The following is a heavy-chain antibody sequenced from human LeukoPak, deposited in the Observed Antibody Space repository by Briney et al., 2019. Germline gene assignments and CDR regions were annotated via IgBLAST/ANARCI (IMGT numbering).Heavy chain of an antibody. V-gene: IGHV4-34*01. D-gene: IGHD3/OR15-3a*01. CDR3: AIRTGYYGNYYYYGMDV. CDR1: GGSFGGYY. Sequence: PSETLSLTCAVYGGSFGGYYWSWIRQPPGKGLEWIGEINHSGSTNYNPSLKSRVTISVDTSKNQFSLKLSSVTAADTAVYYCAIRTGYYGNYYYYGMDVWGKGTTVTVSS. J-gene: IGHJ6*04. CDR2: INHSGST.